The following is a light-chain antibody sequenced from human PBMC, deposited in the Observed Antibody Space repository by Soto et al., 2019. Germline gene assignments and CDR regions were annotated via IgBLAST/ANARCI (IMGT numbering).Light chain of an antibody. Sequence: SYELTQPPSVSVAPGQTARITCGGNNIGSKSVHWYQQKAGQAPVLVVYDDTDRPSGIPERFSGSNSGNTAALAISRVGAGDEADYYCQVWDSISDHYVFGTGTKVTVL. CDR2: DDT. V-gene: IGLV3-21*02. CDR3: QVWDSISDHYV. CDR1: NIGSKS. J-gene: IGLJ1*01.